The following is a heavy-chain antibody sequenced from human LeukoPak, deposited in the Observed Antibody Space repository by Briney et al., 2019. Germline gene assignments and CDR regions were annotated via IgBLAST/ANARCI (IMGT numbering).Heavy chain of an antibody. Sequence: GGSLRLSCEASGFTFINYVMSWVRQAPGKGLEWVSGISGSGGTTDYADSVKGRFTISRDNSKNTLYLQMNSLRAEDTAVYYCAKYYDSSGYYYDVRVYPFDYWGQGTLVTVSS. V-gene: IGHV3-23*01. J-gene: IGHJ4*02. CDR3: AKYYDSSGYYYDVRVYPFDY. CDR2: ISGSGGTT. CDR1: GFTFINYV. D-gene: IGHD3-22*01.